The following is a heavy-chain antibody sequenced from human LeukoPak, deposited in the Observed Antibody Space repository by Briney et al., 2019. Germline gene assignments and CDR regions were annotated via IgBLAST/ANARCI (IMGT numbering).Heavy chain of an antibody. D-gene: IGHD3-22*01. CDR3: ASRTFYYYDSSGPTEYYFDY. CDR1: GFTFSSYA. Sequence: GGSLRLSCAASGFTFSSYAMSWVRQAPGKGLEWVSAISGSGGSTCYADSVKGRFTISRDNSKNTLYLQMNSLRAEDTAVYYCASRTFYYYDSSGPTEYYFDYWGQGTLVTVSS. CDR2: ISGSGGST. V-gene: IGHV3-23*01. J-gene: IGHJ4*02.